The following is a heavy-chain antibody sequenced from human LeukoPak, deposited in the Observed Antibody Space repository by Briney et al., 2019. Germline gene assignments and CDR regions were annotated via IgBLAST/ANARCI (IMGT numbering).Heavy chain of an antibody. CDR1: GGSISSYY. V-gene: IGHV4-59*01. Sequence: SETLSLTCTVSGGSISSYYWSWIRQPPGKGLEWIGYIYDSGSTNYNPSLKSRVTISVDTSKNQFSLKLSSVTAADTAVYYCARWCSTSCHEAGYYYYMDIWSKGTTLTVSS. D-gene: IGHD2-2*01. CDR2: IYDSGST. CDR3: ARWCSTSCHEAGYYYYMDI. J-gene: IGHJ6*03.